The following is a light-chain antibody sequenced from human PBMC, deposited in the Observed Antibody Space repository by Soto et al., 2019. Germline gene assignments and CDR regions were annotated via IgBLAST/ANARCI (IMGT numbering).Light chain of an antibody. CDR3: QQSYNSPTWT. J-gene: IGKJ1*01. CDR1: QNIGNY. CDR2: SVS. V-gene: IGKV1-39*01. Sequence: DIQMTQSQSSLSASVGDRVTITCRASQNIGNYLHWYQQQPGKAPKLLIYSVSNLQTGVPSRFSGRGSGTDFTLTISSLQPEDYSTFYCQQSYNSPTWTFGQGTKVEIK.